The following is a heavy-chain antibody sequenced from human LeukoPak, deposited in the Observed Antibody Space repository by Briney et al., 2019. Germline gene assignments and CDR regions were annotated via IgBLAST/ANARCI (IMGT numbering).Heavy chain of an antibody. Sequence: SQTLSLTCTVSGGSISSGSYYWSWIRQPAGKGPEWIGRIYTSGSTNYNPSLKSRVTISVDTSKNQFSLKLSSVTAADTAAYYCARVGTATRYWYFDLWGRGTLVTVSS. CDR3: ARVGTATRYWYFDL. V-gene: IGHV4-61*02. CDR1: GGSISSGSYY. D-gene: IGHD1/OR15-1a*01. CDR2: IYTSGST. J-gene: IGHJ2*01.